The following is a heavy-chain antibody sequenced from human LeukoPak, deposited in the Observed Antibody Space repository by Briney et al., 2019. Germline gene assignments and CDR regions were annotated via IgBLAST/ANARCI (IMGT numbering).Heavy chain of an antibody. CDR2: FDPEDGET. D-gene: IGHD4-23*01. Sequence: ASVKVSCKVSGYTLTELSMHWVRQAPGKGLERMGGFDPEDGETIYAQKFQGRVTMTEDTSTDTAYMELSSLRSEDTAVYYCAIRLPHDYGGNGNAFDIWGQGTMVTVSS. CDR3: AIRLPHDYGGNGNAFDI. V-gene: IGHV1-24*01. J-gene: IGHJ3*02. CDR1: GYTLTELS.